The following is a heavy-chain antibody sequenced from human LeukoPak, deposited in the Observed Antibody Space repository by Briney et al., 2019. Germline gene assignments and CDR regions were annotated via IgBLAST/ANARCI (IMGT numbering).Heavy chain of an antibody. CDR2: ISYDGSNK. CDR1: GFTFSSYA. V-gene: IGHV3-30*04. J-gene: IGHJ5*02. Sequence: QPGGSLRLSCAASGFTFSSYAMHWVRQAPGKGLEWVAVISYDGSNKYYADSVKGLFTISRDNSKNTLYLQMNSLRAEDTAVYYCAKDLAAAAGMPTPWFDPWGQGTLVTVSS. CDR3: AKDLAAAAGMPTPWFDP. D-gene: IGHD6-13*01.